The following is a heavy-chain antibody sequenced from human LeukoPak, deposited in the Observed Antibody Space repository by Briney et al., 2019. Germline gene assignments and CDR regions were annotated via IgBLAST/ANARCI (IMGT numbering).Heavy chain of an antibody. J-gene: IGHJ4*02. D-gene: IGHD3-10*01. CDR1: GGTFSSYA. V-gene: IGHV1-69*04. CDR3: AKVVRDMVRGVSYYFDY. Sequence: GSSVKVSCKASGGTFSSYAISWVRQAPGQGLEWMGRIVPILGIVNYAQRFQGSVTITADKSTTTVFMELSSLRSEDTAVYYCAKVVRDMVRGVSYYFDYWGQGTLVTVSS. CDR2: IVPILGIV.